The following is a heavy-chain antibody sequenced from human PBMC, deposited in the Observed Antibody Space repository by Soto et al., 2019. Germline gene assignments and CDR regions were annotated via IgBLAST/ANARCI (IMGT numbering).Heavy chain of an antibody. CDR1: GYTFTGYY. Sequence: ASVKVSCKASGYTFTGYYIHWVRQAPGQGLEWLGWINPNSGGTNYAQKFQGWVTMTRDTSISTIYLELSRLRSDDTAVYYCARDPLYFGEIGYFDYWGQGALVTVSS. CDR3: ARDPLYFGEIGYFDY. CDR2: INPNSGGT. J-gene: IGHJ4*02. V-gene: IGHV1-2*04. D-gene: IGHD3-10*01.